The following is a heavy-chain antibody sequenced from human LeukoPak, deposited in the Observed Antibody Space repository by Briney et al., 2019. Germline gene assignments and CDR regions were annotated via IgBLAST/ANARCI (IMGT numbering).Heavy chain of an antibody. CDR2: IYYSGNT. Sequence: SETLSLTCTVSGGSVSSGDYYWNWIRQPPGKGLEWIGYIYYSGNTYYNPSLKSRLTISVDTSKNQFSLQLTSVTAADTAVYYCARARRFAAADTTAFDIWGQGTMVTVSS. V-gene: IGHV4-30-4*08. CDR1: GGSVSSGDYY. J-gene: IGHJ3*02. CDR3: ARARRFAAADTTAFDI. D-gene: IGHD6-13*01.